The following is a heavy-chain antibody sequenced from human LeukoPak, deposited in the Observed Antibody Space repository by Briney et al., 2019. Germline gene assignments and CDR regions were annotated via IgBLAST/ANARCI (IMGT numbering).Heavy chain of an antibody. CDR3: ARGVRSSGSRGIDY. CDR1: GVSFSGYY. V-gene: IGHV4-34*01. J-gene: IGHJ4*02. CDR2: INHSGST. Sequence: PSETLSLTCAVYGVSFSGYYWSWLRQPPGKGLEWIGEINHSGSTNYNPSLKSRVTISVDTSKNQFSLKLSSVTAADTAVYYCARGVRSSGSRGIDYWGQGTLATVSS. D-gene: IGHD6-25*01.